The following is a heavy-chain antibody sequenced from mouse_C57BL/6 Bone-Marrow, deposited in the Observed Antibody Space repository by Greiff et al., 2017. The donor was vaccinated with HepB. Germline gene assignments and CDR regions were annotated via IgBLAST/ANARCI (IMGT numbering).Heavy chain of an antibody. CDR1: GFTFSDYY. J-gene: IGHJ2*01. CDR2: INYDGSST. D-gene: IGHD2-3*01. V-gene: IGHV5-16*01. CDR3: ARDHDGYSYYFDY. Sequence: EVQLVESEGGLVQPGSSMKLSCTASGFTFSDYYMAWVRQVPEKGLEWVANINYDGSSTYYLDSLKSRFIISRDNAKNILYLQMSSLKSEDTATYYCARDHDGYSYYFDYWGQGTTLTVSS.